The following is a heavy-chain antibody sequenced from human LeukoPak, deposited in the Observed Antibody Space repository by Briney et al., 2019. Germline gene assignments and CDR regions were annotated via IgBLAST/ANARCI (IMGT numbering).Heavy chain of an antibody. J-gene: IGHJ4*02. D-gene: IGHD4-23*01. CDR3: ARGLVNWKGFDY. Sequence: GGSLRLSCAASGFPFSYYSMSWVRQAPGKGLEWVSSISSSSSYIYYADSVKGRFTISRDNAKNSLYLQMNSLRAEDTAVYYCARGLVNWKGFDYWGQGTLVTVSS. CDR2: ISSSSSYI. V-gene: IGHV3-21*01. CDR1: GFPFSYYS.